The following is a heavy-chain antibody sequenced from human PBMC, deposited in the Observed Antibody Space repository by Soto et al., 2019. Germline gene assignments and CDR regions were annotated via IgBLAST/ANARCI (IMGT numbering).Heavy chain of an antibody. J-gene: IGHJ5*02. CDR1: GYTFISYG. CDR2: ISVNNGNT. CDR3: ARDMGGYPWDWFDP. D-gene: IGHD3-16*01. V-gene: IGHV1-18*01. Sequence: QVQLVQSGAEVKKPGASVKVSCKASGYTFISYGISWVRQAPGQGLEWMGWISVNNGNTNYAQKVQGRVTMATDTTTSTAYMELRSLRSDDTAVYYCARDMGGYPWDWFDPWGQGTLVTVSS.